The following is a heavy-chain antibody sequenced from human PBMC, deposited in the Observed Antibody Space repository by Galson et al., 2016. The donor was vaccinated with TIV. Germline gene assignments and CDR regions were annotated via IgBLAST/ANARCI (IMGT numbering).Heavy chain of an antibody. V-gene: IGHV5-51*03. Sequence: QSGAEVKKPGESLKISCQGSGYSFASYWIGWVRQMPGKGLECMGVTYPGDSDTRYSPTFQGQVTISADKSLSTAYLQWSSLKASDTAMYYCAREPRSGNYFDYWGQGALVTVSS. CDR2: TYPGDSDT. CDR3: AREPRSGNYFDY. J-gene: IGHJ4*02. CDR1: GYSFASYW. D-gene: IGHD2-15*01.